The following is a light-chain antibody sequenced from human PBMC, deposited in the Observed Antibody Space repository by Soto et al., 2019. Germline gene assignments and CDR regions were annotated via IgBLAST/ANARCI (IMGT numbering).Light chain of an antibody. CDR1: TSNTGAGYD. Sequence: QSVLTQPPSVSGAPGQRVTIPCTGSTSNTGAGYDVHWYQHLPGTAPKLLIYGNSNRPSGVPDRFSGSKSGTSASLAITGLQAEDEADYYCQPYDSSLSGVLFGGGTKVTVL. V-gene: IGLV1-40*01. CDR3: QPYDSSLSGVL. CDR2: GNS. J-gene: IGLJ2*01.